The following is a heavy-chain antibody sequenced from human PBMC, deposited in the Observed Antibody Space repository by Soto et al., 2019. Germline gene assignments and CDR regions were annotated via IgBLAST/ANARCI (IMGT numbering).Heavy chain of an antibody. CDR1: GFTFSSYA. V-gene: IGHV3-23*01. CDR2: ISGSGGST. Sequence: GGSLRLSCAASGFTFSSYAMSWVRQAPGKGLEWVSAISGSGGSTYYADSVKGWFTISRDNSKNTLYLQMNSLRAEDTAVYYCATVTIFGVVIIGIDAFDIWGQGTMVTVSS. D-gene: IGHD3-3*01. CDR3: ATVTIFGVVIIGIDAFDI. J-gene: IGHJ3*02.